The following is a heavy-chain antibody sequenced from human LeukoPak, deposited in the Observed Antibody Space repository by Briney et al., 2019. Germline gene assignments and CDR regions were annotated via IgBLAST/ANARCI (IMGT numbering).Heavy chain of an antibody. V-gene: IGHV1-46*01. CDR1: GYTFTSYY. D-gene: IGHD3-10*01. J-gene: IGHJ6*02. CDR2: INPSGGST. CDR3: ARHITMVRGVNGMDV. Sequence: ASVKVSCKASGYTFTSYYMHWVRQAPGQGLEWMGIINPSGGSTSYAQKFQGRVTMTRNTSISTAYMELSSLRSEDTAVYYCARHITMVRGVNGMDVWGQGTTVTVSS.